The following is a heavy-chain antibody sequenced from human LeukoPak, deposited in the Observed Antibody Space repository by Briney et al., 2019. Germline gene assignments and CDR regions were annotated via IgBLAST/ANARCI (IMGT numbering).Heavy chain of an antibody. CDR2: ISGSGGST. V-gene: IGHV3-23*01. CDR3: AKDPLAGDSGRTSCYVLRPSDF. CDR1: GFTFSSYA. J-gene: IGHJ4*02. D-gene: IGHD2-2*01. Sequence: PGGSLRLSCAASGFTFSSYAMSWVRQAPGKGLESVSTISGSGGSTYYADSVKGRFTISRDNSKNTLDLQMQSLRAGDTAAYYCAKDPLAGDSGRTSCYVLRPSDFWGRGALVTVSS.